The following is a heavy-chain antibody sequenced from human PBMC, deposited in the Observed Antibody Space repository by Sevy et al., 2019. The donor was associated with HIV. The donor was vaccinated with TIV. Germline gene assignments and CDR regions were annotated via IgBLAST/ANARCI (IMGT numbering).Heavy chain of an antibody. J-gene: IGHJ5*02. CDR3: AGFGAGDYTNLFDP. CDR1: GGSISSSSYY. Sequence: SETLSLTCTVSGGSISSSSYYWGWIRQPPGKGLEWIGNIYYSGSSYYNPSLNSRVTISVVTSKNQFSLKLTSVTAADTAVYYCAGFGAGDYTNLFDPWGQGTLVTVSS. D-gene: IGHD4-17*01. V-gene: IGHV4-39*01. CDR2: IYYSGSS.